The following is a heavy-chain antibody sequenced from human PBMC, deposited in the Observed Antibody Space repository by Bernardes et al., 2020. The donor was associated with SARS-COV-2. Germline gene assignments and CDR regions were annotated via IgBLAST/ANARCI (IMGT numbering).Heavy chain of an antibody. Sequence: GESLKISCKGSGYSFTSYWITWVRQMPGKGLEWMGRIDPSDSYTNYSPSFQGHVTISADKSISTAYLQWSSLKASDTAMYYCARHVNGVSYYPDAFDIWGQGTMVTVSS. V-gene: IGHV5-10-1*01. J-gene: IGHJ3*02. CDR2: IDPSDSYT. CDR1: GYSFTSYW. CDR3: ARHVNGVSYYPDAFDI. D-gene: IGHD3-10*01.